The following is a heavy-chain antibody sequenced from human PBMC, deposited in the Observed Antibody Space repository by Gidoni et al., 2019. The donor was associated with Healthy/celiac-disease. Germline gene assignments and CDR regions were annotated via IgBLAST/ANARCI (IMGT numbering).Heavy chain of an antibody. D-gene: IGHD4-4*01. CDR3: AKATTVTNYELSFDY. J-gene: IGHJ4*02. CDR1: GFTFDDYA. CDR2: ISWNSGSI. V-gene: IGHV3-9*01. Sequence: EVQLVESGGGLVQPGRSLRLSCAASGFTFDDYAIHWVRQAPGKGLEWVSGISWNSGSIGYADSVKGRFTISRDNAKNSLYLQMNSLRAEDTALYYCAKATTVTNYELSFDYWGQGTLVTVSS.